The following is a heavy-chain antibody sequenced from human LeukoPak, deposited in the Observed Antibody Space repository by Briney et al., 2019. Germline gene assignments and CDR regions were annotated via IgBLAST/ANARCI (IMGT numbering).Heavy chain of an antibody. CDR2: IYYSGST. CDR3: ARRPAITGTDAAFDI. D-gene: IGHD1-20*01. Sequence: IPSETLSLTCTVSGGSISSSSYYWGWIRQPPGKGLEWIGSIYYSGSTYYNPSLKSRVTISVDTSKNQFSLKLSSVTAADTAVYYSARRPAITGTDAAFDIWGQGTMVTVSS. CDR1: GGSISSSSYY. V-gene: IGHV4-39*01. J-gene: IGHJ3*02.